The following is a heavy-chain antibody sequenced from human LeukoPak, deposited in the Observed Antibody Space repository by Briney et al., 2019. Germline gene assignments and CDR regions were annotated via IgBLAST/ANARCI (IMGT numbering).Heavy chain of an antibody. V-gene: IGHV4-38-2*02. CDR2: IYHSGST. CDR3: ARDSAFSDRSFDY. CDR1: GYSINSGYY. J-gene: IGHJ4*02. Sequence: SETLSLTCTVSGYSINSGYYWGWIWQPPGKGLEWIGSIYHSGSTYYNPSLKSRVTISVDTSKNQFSLKLSSVTAADTAVYYCARDSAFSDRSFDYWGQGTLVTVSS. D-gene: IGHD1-14*01.